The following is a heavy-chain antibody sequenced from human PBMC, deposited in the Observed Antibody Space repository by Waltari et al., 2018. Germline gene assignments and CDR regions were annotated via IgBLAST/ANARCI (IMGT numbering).Heavy chain of an antibody. J-gene: IGHJ4*01. D-gene: IGHD6-19*01. V-gene: IGHV1-18*01. CDR2: ISAHDGNT. CDR3: ATAVGGNMEFDS. Sequence: QVHLVQSGAEVKTPGASVKVSCKASAYTFSTYGLTWVRQAPGQGLEWLGWISAHDGNTNYAPSLQDRVTLTTDTSTYTAYMELNSLRPDDTAVHYCATAVGGNMEFDSWGHGSLVTVSS. CDR1: AYTFSTYG.